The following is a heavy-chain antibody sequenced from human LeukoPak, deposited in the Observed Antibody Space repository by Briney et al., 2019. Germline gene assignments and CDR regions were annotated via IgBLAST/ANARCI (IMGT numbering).Heavy chain of an antibody. CDR1: GFTVSSNY. CDR3: ARDGMVPSGWEPLDY. D-gene: IGHD6-19*01. J-gene: IGHJ4*02. Sequence: TGGSLRLSCAASGFTVSSNYMSWVRQAPGKGLEWVSVIYSGGSTYYADSVKGRFTISRDNSKNTLYLQMNSLRAEDTAVYYCARDGMVPSGWEPLDYWGQGTLVTVSS. V-gene: IGHV3-66*01. CDR2: IYSGGST.